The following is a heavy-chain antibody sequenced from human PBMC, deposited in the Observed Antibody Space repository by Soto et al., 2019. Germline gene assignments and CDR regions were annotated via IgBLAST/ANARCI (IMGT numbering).Heavy chain of an antibody. V-gene: IGHV1-3*01. Sequence: ASVKVSCKASGYTFTSYAMHWVRQAPGQRLEWMGWINAGNGNTKYSQKFQGRVTITRDTSASTAYMELSSLRSEDTAVYYCARGSRIAVAGTGVYYFDHWGQGTLVTVSS. J-gene: IGHJ4*02. CDR3: ARGSRIAVAGTGVYYFDH. D-gene: IGHD6-19*01. CDR1: GYTFTSYA. CDR2: INAGNGNT.